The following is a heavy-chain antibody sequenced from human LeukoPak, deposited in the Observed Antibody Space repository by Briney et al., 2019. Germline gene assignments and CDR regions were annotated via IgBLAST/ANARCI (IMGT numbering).Heavy chain of an antibody. CDR1: GFTFSSHG. CDR2: ISYNSNYI. D-gene: IGHD5-24*01. V-gene: IGHV3-21*01. Sequence: GGSLRLSCAGSGFTFSSHGMNWVRQAPGKGLEWVSFISYNSNYIFYADSVKGRFTISRDNSKNTLYLQMNSLRPEDTAVYYRAKDYRRDGYNYYFDYWGQGTLVTLSS. J-gene: IGHJ4*02. CDR3: AKDYRRDGYNYYFDY.